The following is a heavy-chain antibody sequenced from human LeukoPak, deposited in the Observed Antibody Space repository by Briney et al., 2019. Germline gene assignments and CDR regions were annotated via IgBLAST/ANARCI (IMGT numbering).Heavy chain of an antibody. J-gene: IGHJ3*02. CDR3: ARRHSQTPHYYDSTPVSSGRAFDI. V-gene: IGHV4-34*01. Sequence: SETLSLTCAVYGGSFSGYYWSWIRQPPGKGQEWIGEINHSGSTNYNPSLKSRVTISVDTSKNQFSLKLSSVTAADTAVYYCARRHSQTPHYYDSTPVSSGRAFDIWGQGTMVTVSS. CDR2: INHSGST. D-gene: IGHD3-22*01. CDR1: GGSFSGYY.